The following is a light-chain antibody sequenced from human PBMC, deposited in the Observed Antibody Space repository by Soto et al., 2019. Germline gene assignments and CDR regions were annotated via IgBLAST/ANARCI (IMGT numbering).Light chain of an antibody. CDR2: QDS. V-gene: IGLV3-1*01. CDR3: XAWDSSPYV. J-gene: IGLJ1*01. Sequence: SYELTQPPSVSVSPGQTASITCSGDKLGDKYACWYQQKPGQSPVLVIYQDSKRPSGIPERFSGSNSGNTATLTISGTQAXXXXXXXCXAWDSSPYVFGTGTKLTVL. CDR1: KLGDKY.